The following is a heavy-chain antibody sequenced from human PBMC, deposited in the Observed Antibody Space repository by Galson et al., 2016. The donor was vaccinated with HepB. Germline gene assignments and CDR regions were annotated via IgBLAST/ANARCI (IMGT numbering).Heavy chain of an antibody. V-gene: IGHV3-7*03. CDR3: ARDKDGDYDFWSGPTHYYGLDV. CDR1: GFTFSSYW. CDR2: IKQDGSEK. J-gene: IGHJ6*02. Sequence: SLRLSCAATGFTFSSYWMSWVRQAPGKGLEWVAKIKQDGSEKDYVDSVKGRFTISRDNAKNSLYLQMNSLRAEDTAVYYCARDKDGDYDFWSGPTHYYGLDVWGQGTTVTGSS. D-gene: IGHD3-3*01.